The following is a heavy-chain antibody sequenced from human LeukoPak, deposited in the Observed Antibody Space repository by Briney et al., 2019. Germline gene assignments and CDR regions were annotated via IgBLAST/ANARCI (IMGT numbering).Heavy chain of an antibody. V-gene: IGHV3-23*01. CDR2: ISGSGGST. CDR1: GFTFSSYA. Sequence: GGSLRLSCAASGFTFSSYAMSWVRQAPGKGLEWVSAISGSGGSTYYADSVKGRFTISRDNSKNTLYLQMNSLRAEDTAIYYCASGDSSSWYSFNYWGQGTLVTVSS. J-gene: IGHJ4*02. D-gene: IGHD6-13*01. CDR3: ASGDSSSWYSFNY.